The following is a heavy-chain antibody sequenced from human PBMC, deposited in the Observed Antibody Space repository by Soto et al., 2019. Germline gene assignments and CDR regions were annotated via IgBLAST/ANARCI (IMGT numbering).Heavy chain of an antibody. CDR1: GFTVSRNY. D-gene: IGHD3-3*01. J-gene: IGHJ6*02. Sequence: GGSLRLSCAASGFTVSRNYMSWVRQAPGKGLEWVSVIYSGGSTYYADSVKGRFTISRDNSKNTLYLQMNSLRGEDTAVYYCARSAGITIFGVVIGYYGMDVWGQGTTVTVSS. CDR3: ARSAGITIFGVVIGYYGMDV. V-gene: IGHV3-53*01. CDR2: IYSGGST.